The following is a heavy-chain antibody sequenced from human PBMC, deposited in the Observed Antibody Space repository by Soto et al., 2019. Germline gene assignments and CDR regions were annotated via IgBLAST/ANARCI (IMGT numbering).Heavy chain of an antibody. Sequence: EVQLVESGGGLVKPGGSLRLSCAASGFTFSSYSMNWVRQAPGKGLEWVSSITSGGGFIYYADSVKGRFTVSRDNAENSLYLQMHSLRADDTAVYYCTKRGISGGSSRYFDYWGQGTLVTVSS. CDR1: GFTFSSYS. CDR3: TKRGISGGSSRYFDY. V-gene: IGHV3-21*02. CDR2: ITSGGGFI. J-gene: IGHJ4*02. D-gene: IGHD2-15*01.